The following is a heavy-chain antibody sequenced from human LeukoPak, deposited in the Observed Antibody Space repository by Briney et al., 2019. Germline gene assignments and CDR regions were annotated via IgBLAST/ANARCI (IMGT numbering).Heavy chain of an antibody. V-gene: IGHV1-18*01. CDR3: ASREYDNSNYYLYYFDY. Sequence: ASVKVSYKASGYTFTSYGISWVRQAPGQGLEWMGWISAYNGNTNYAQKLQGRVTMTTDTSTSTAYMELRSLRSDDTAVYYCASREYDNSNYYLYYFDYWGQGTLVTVSS. J-gene: IGHJ4*02. D-gene: IGHD3-22*01. CDR2: ISAYNGNT. CDR1: GYTFTSYG.